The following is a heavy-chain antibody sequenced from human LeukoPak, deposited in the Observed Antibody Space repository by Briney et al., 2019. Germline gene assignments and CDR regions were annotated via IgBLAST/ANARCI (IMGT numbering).Heavy chain of an antibody. CDR3: TRRAGTDSNGAFDI. V-gene: IGHV4-4*02. D-gene: IGHD6-19*01. CDR2: IYHSGST. Sequence: SDTLSLTCAVSGGSISSSTWWTWVRQPPGEGLVWIGEIYHSGSTNYNPSLKSRVTIPVDKSKNQFSLNLSSVTAADTAVYYCTRRAGTDSNGAFDIWGQGTMVTVSS. CDR1: GGSISSSTW. J-gene: IGHJ3*02.